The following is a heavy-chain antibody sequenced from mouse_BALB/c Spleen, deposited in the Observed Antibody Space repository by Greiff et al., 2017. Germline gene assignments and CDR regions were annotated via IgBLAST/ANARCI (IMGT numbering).Heavy chain of an antibody. CDR3: ARGRRGNYDYYAMDY. CDR2: ISSGGST. D-gene: IGHD2-1*01. V-gene: IGHV5-6-5*01. CDR1: GFTFSSYA. Sequence: EVQLVESGGGLVKPGGSLKLSCAASGFTFSSYAMSWVRQTPEKRLEWVASISSGGSTYYPDSVKGRFTISRDNARNILYLQMSSLRSEDTAMYYCARGRRGNYDYYAMDYWGQGTSVTVSS. J-gene: IGHJ4*01.